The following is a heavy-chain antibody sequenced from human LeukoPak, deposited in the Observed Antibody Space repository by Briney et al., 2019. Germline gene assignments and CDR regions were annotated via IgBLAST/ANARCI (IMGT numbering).Heavy chain of an antibody. CDR3: ARGFDYYDSSGYSLDI. Sequence: ASVKVSCKASGYTFTGYYMHWVRQAPGQGLEWMGWINPNSGGTNYAQKFQGRVTMTRDTSISTAYMELSRLRSDDTAVYYCARGFDYYDSSGYSLDIWGKGTMVTVSS. CDR2: INPNSGGT. V-gene: IGHV1-2*02. CDR1: GYTFTGYY. D-gene: IGHD3-22*01. J-gene: IGHJ3*02.